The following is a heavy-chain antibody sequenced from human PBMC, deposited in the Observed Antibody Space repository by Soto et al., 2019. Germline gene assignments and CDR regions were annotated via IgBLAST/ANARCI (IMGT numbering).Heavy chain of an antibody. V-gene: IGHV4-59*01. CDR2: ISVSGSP. D-gene: IGHD3-3*01. CDR1: GGPFTAYS. Sequence: PSETLSLTCTVSGGPFTAYSWTWIRQPPGKGLEWLASISVSGSPSYNPSLKSRLTTSLDTSENQFSLTVTSATGADTAAYYCARGLGGLFDFWGQGILVTVSS. CDR3: ARGLGGLFDF. J-gene: IGHJ4*02.